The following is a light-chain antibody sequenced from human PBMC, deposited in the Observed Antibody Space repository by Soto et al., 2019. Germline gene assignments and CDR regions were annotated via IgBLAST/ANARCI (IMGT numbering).Light chain of an antibody. Sequence: QPVLTQTPSASGTPGQRVTISCSGSSSNIGSNYVYWYQHLPGTAPKLLIYRNNQRPSGVPDRFSGSKSGTSVSLAISGLRSEDEADYYCAAWDDSLSGHVVFGGGTQLTVL. J-gene: IGLJ2*01. V-gene: IGLV1-47*01. CDR3: AAWDDSLSGHVV. CDR2: RNN. CDR1: SSNIGSNY.